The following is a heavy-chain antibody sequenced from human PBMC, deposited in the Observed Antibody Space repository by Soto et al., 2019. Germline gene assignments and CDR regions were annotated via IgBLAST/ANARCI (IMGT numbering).Heavy chain of an antibody. J-gene: IGHJ3*02. D-gene: IGHD3-10*01. CDR2: INHSGST. V-gene: IGHV4-34*01. Sequence: PSETLSLTSAVYGGSFSGYYWSGIRQPPGKGLEWIGEINHSGSTNYNPSLKSRVTISVDTSKNQFSLKLSSVTAADTAVYYCARRVRGGYYARGVFDIWGQGTMVTVSS. CDR3: ARRVRGGYYARGVFDI. CDR1: GGSFSGYY.